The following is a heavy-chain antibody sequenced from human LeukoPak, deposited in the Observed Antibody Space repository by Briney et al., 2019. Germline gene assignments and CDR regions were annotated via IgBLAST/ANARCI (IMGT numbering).Heavy chain of an antibody. D-gene: IGHD3-9*01. V-gene: IGHV1-2*02. CDR1: GYIFTGYY. Sequence: GASVKVSCKASGYIFTGYYIHWVRQAPGQGLEWMGWINPNSGDTKYAQKFQGRVTMTRDTSTSTVYMELSSLRSEDTAVYYCARFAVHRRLLVTGQFGLDYWGQGTLVTVSS. J-gene: IGHJ4*02. CDR2: INPNSGDT. CDR3: ARFAVHRRLLVTGQFGLDY.